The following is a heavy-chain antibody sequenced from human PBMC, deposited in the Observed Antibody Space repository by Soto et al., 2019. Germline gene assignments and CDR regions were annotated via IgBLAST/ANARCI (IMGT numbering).Heavy chain of an antibody. CDR1: GFTLISYG. CDR3: ARDKAGYNSGWYFYGMDV. J-gene: IGHJ6*02. Sequence: PGGSRRLSCAAPGFTLISYGMHGVLQDPGKGLEWVAIIWYDGSNNYYAESVKGRFTISRDNSKNTLYLQMNSLRAENTAVYYCARDKAGYNSGWYFYGMDVWGQGT. CDR2: IWYDGSNN. V-gene: IGHV3-33*01. D-gene: IGHD6-19*01.